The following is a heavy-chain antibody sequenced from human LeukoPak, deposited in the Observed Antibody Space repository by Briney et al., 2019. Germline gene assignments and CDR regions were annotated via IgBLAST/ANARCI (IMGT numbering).Heavy chain of an antibody. J-gene: IGHJ4*02. V-gene: IGHV3-30*02. Sequence: GGSLRLSRAASGFTFSSYGMHWVRQAPGKGLEWVAFIRYDGSIKYYADSVKGRFTISRDNSKNTLYLQMNSLRAEDTAVYYRAKEERYCSGGSCYDYFDYWGQGTLVTVSS. CDR1: GFTFSSYG. CDR3: AKEERYCSGGSCYDYFDY. D-gene: IGHD2-15*01. CDR2: IRYDGSIK.